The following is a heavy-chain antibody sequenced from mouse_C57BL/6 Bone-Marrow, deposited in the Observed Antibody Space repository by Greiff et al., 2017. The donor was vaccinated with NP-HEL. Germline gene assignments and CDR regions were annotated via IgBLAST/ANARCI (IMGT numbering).Heavy chain of an antibody. CDR1: GFTFSDYG. CDR2: ISSGSSTI. CDR3: AREALLRSSYAMDY. J-gene: IGHJ4*01. Sequence: VQLKESGGGLVKPGGSLKLSCAASGFTFSDYGMHWVRQAPEKGLEWVAYISSGSSTIYYADTVKGRFTISRDNAKNTLFLQMTSLRSEDTAMYYCAREALLRSSYAMDYWGQGTSVTVSA. D-gene: IGHD1-1*01. V-gene: IGHV5-17*01.